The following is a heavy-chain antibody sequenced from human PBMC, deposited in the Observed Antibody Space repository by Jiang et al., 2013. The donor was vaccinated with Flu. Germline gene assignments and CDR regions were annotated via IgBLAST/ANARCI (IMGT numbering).Heavy chain of an antibody. Sequence: SGAEVKKPGSSVKVSCKASGGTFSSYAISWVRQAPGQGLEWMGRIIPILGIANYAQKFQGRVTITADKSTSTAYMELSSLRSEDTAVYYCARTVVLDVYYFDYWGQGTLVTVSS. J-gene: IGHJ4*02. CDR2: IIPILGIA. D-gene: IGHD1-1*01. CDR1: GGTFSSYA. V-gene: IGHV1-69*04. CDR3: ARTVVLDVYYFDY.